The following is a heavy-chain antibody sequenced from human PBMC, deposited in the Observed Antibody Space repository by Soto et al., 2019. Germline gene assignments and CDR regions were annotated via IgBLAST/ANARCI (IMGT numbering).Heavy chain of an antibody. CDR2: IYHSGST. V-gene: IGHV4-38-2*02. CDR1: GYSISSGYY. J-gene: IGHJ4*02. Sequence: SETLSLTCSVSGYSISSGYYWGWIRQPPGKGLEWIGTIYHSGSTFYNPSLKSRLTMSVDTSKNQFSLKLSSVTAADTAVFYCARGDRSGWPPNFFGYWGQGTLVTVSS. CDR3: ARGDRSGWPPNFFGY. D-gene: IGHD6-19*01.